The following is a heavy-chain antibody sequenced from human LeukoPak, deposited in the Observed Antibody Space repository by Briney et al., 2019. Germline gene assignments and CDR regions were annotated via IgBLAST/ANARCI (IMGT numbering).Heavy chain of an antibody. CDR2: ISAYNGNT. CDR3: ATDTGRYGCNSGGVWYFDL. CDR1: GYTFTSYG. V-gene: IGHV1-18*01. J-gene: IGHJ2*01. Sequence: ASVKVSCKASGYTFTSYGISWVRQAPGQGLEWMGWISAYNGNTNYAQKFQGRVTMTEDTSTDTAYMELSSLRSEDTAVYYCATDTGRYGCNSGGVWYFDLWGRGTLVPVSS. D-gene: IGHD4-23*01.